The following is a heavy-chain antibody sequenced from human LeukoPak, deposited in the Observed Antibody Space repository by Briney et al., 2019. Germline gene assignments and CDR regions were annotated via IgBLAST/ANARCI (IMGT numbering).Heavy chain of an antibody. CDR1: GFTFGTYE. Sequence: GGSLRLSCAASGFTFGTYEMNWVRQAPGKGLEWVSYISISGSTIYYADSVKGRFTISRDNAKNSLYLQMNSLRAEDTAVYYCARGFSYGDYYNWFDPWGQGTLVTVSS. CDR2: ISISGSTI. V-gene: IGHV3-48*03. J-gene: IGHJ5*02. D-gene: IGHD4-17*01. CDR3: ARGFSYGDYYNWFDP.